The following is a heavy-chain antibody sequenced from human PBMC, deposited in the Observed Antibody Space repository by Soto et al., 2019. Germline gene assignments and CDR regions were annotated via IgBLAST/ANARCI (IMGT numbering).Heavy chain of an antibody. CDR3: AREEATAGNDCFDY. D-gene: IGHD6-13*01. J-gene: IGHJ4*02. V-gene: IGHV1-2*02. Sequence: ASVKVSWKASAGHYLHWVRQAPGQGLEWMGWLNPNSGGTHYAEQFQGRVTMTWDTSISTVYMELNSLTSDDTAVYYCAREEATAGNDCFDYWGQET. CDR2: LNPNSGGT. CDR1: AGHY.